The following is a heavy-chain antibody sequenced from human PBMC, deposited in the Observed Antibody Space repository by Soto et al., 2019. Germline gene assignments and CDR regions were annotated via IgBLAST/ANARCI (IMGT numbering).Heavy chain of an antibody. CDR2: LSWDRSTV. V-gene: IGHV3-9*02. J-gene: IGHJ4*02. CDR1: GSSSDPFT. D-gene: IGHD2-15*01. CDR3: AVSSPDIVVLPSSIYFTS. Sequence: PGGSLRLSCVASGSSSDPFTMHWVRELPGKGPEWVAGLSWDRSTVAYADSVQGRFTISRDHAKNSVDLLMDSLRPDDTALYFCAVSSPDIVVLPSSIYFTSWGLGTQVTVSS.